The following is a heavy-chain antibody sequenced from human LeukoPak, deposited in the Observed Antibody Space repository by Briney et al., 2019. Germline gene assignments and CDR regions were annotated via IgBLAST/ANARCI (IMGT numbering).Heavy chain of an antibody. D-gene: IGHD1-26*01. CDR2: IYSNGST. V-gene: IGHV4-4*07. J-gene: IGHJ4*02. Sequence: SETLPLTCTVSGGSISSYYWSWIRQPAGEGLEWIGRIYSNGSTNYNPSLRSRVTLSVATSKNQFSLTLSSVTAPGTAVYYCARMYSGTYGGIDYWGQGTLVTVSS. CDR3: ARMYSGTYGGIDY. CDR1: GGSISSYY.